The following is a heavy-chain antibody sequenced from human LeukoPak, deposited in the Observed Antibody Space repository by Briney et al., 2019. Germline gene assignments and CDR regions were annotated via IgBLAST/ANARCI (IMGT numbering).Heavy chain of an antibody. CDR2: IYTSGST. J-gene: IGHJ6*02. CDR3: ARGDGGQWQEGGRLYHYYYYGMDV. Sequence: PSETLSLTCTVSGGSISSYYWSWIRQPAGKGLEWIGRIYTSGSTNYNPSLKSRVTMSVDTSKNQFSLKLSSVTAADTAVYYCARGDGGQWQEGGRLYHYYYYGMDVWGQGTTVTASS. V-gene: IGHV4-4*07. D-gene: IGHD6-19*01. CDR1: GGSISSYY.